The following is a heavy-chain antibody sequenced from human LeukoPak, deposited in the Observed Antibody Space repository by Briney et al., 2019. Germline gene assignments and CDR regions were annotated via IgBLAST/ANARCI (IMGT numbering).Heavy chain of an antibody. CDR3: ARHDITMFRDRFDY. V-gene: IGHV4-39*01. D-gene: IGHD3-10*01. J-gene: IGHJ4*02. CDR1: GGSISSSSYY. Sequence: PSETLSLTCTVSGGSISSSSYYWGWIRQPPGKGLEWIGSIYYSGSTYYNPSLKSRVTISVDTSKNQFSLKLSSVTAADTAVYYCARHDITMFRDRFDYWGQGTLVTVSS. CDR2: IYYSGST.